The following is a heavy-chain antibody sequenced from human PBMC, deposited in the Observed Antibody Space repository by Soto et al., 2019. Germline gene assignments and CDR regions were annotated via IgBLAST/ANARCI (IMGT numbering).Heavy chain of an antibody. CDR3: ARQYEGAFDI. CDR2: ISYDGSNK. D-gene: IGHD2-8*01. V-gene: IGHV3-30-3*01. J-gene: IGHJ3*02. CDR1: GFTFSSYA. Sequence: LRLSCAASGFTFSSYAMHWVRQAPGKGLEWVAVISYDGSNKYYADSVKGRFTISRDNSKNTLYLQMNSLRAEDTAVYYCARQYEGAFDIWGQGTMVTVSS.